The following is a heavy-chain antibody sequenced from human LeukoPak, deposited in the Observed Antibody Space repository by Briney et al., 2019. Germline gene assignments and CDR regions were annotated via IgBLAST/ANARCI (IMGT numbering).Heavy chain of an antibody. V-gene: IGHV1-18*04. CDR3: ARDPAAYYDFWSGYPGNWFDP. CDR2: ISAYNGNT. Sequence: GASVKVSCKASAYTFTNYYLHWVRQAPGQGLEWMGWISAYNGNTNYAQKLQGRVTMTTDTSTSTAYMELRSLRSDDTAVYYCARDPAAYYDFWSGYPGNWFDPWGQGTLVTVSS. D-gene: IGHD3-3*01. CDR1: AYTFTNYY. J-gene: IGHJ5*02.